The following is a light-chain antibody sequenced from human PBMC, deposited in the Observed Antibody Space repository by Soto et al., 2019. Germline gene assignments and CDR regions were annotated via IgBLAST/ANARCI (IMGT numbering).Light chain of an antibody. Sequence: EIVLTQSPGTLTLSPGEGATLSCRASQSVYVNLAWYQQKHGQYPRLLIYGASTRATDIPDGFSGSGSDTDFALTISRLEPEDFAVYYCQQYSGSPFTFGHGTKVNIK. CDR2: GAS. CDR1: QSVYVN. J-gene: IGKJ3*01. V-gene: IGKV3-20*01. CDR3: QQYSGSPFT.